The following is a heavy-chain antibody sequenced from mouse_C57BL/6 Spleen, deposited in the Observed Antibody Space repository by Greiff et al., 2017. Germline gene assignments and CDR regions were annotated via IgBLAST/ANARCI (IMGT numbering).Heavy chain of an antibody. CDR3: ARLYSNDWYFDV. CDR1: GFTFRSSG. V-gene: IGHV5-6*01. J-gene: IGHJ1*03. CDR2: ISSGGSYT. Sequence: EVKLQESGGDLVKPGGSLKLSCAASGFTFRSSGMSWVRQTPDKRLEWVATISSGGSYTYYPDSVKGRFTLARDNAKNTLDLQMSSLKSEDTAMYYCARLYSNDWYFDVWGTGTTVTVSS. D-gene: IGHD2-5*01.